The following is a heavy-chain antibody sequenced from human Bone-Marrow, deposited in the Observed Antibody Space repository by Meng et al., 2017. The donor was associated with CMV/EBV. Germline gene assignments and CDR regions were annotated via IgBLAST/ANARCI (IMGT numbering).Heavy chain of an antibody. J-gene: IGHJ6*02. V-gene: IGHV4-34*01. CDR1: GGSFSGYY. CDR2: INHSGST. D-gene: IGHD1-26*01. CDR3: ARDPAVIVGAKSKNGMDV. Sequence: GSLRLSCAVYGGSFSGYYWSWIRQPPGKGLEWIGEINHSGSTNYNPSLKSRVTISVDTSKNQFSLKLSSVTAADTAVYYCARDPAVIVGAKSKNGMDVWGQGTTVTVSS.